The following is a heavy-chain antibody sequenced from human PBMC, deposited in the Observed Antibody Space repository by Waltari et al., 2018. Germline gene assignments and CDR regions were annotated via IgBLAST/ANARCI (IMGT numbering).Heavy chain of an antibody. CDR1: GFTFSSYA. D-gene: IGHD1-26*01. Sequence: EVQLEESGGGLVQPGGSLRLSCAASGFTFSSYAIAWVRQVPGKGLEWISAMTDTGSDTYSAESVKGRFTISRDHSLYLQMKSLRVEDTAVYYCVKGSGGSRPYYFDSWGQGTLVTVSS. J-gene: IGHJ4*02. CDR2: MTDTGSDT. V-gene: IGHV3-23*04. CDR3: VKGSGGSRPYYFDS.